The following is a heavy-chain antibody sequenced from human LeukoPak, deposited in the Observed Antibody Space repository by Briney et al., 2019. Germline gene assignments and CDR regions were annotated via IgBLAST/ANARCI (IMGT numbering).Heavy chain of an antibody. J-gene: IGHJ6*02. CDR3: ARETNHGDYASDDYYGMTS. CDR1: GGSISSGGYY. CDR2: IYYSGST. V-gene: IGHV4-31*03. D-gene: IGHD4-17*01. Sequence: SETLSLTCTVSGGSISSGGYYWSWIRQHPGKGLEWIGYIYYSGSTYYNPSLKSRVTISVDTSKNQFSLKLSSVTAADTAVYYCARETNHGDYASDDYYGMTSGAKGPRSPSP.